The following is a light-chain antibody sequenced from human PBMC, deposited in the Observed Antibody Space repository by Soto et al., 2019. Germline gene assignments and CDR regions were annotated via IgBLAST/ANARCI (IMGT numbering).Light chain of an antibody. Sequence: EIVMTQSPATLSVSPGERATLSCRASQSVNRNLAWYQRKPGQAPRLLIYGASTRATGIPARFSGSGSGTEFTLTISSLQYEDFAVYFCQQYHNWPPLTFGGGTKVEI. CDR3: QQYHNWPPLT. V-gene: IGKV3-15*01. CDR1: QSVNRN. J-gene: IGKJ4*01. CDR2: GAS.